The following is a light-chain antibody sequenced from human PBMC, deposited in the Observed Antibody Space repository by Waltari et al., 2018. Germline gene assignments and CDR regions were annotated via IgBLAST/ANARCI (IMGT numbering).Light chain of an antibody. Sequence: DIQLTQSPSFLSASLGDRVIITCRASQDITSYLTWYQLKPGKAPKRLIFHASTLQPGVPPRFSASGSGTDFTLTISSLQPEDFATYYCQQFYTYPLTFGGGTKVESK. V-gene: IGKV1-9*01. CDR3: QQFYTYPLT. J-gene: IGKJ4*01. CDR2: HAS. CDR1: QDITSY.